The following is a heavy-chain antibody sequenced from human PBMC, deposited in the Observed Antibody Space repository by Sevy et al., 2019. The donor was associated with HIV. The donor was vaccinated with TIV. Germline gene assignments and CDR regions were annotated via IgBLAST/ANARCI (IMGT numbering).Heavy chain of an antibody. J-gene: IGHJ4*02. CDR1: GYIFTSYG. D-gene: IGHD3-16*01. CDR3: ARDRDYDYIWGTFPYRDF. Sequence: ASVKVSCKASGYIFTSYGISWVRQAPGRGLEWVGWISPYKGTTNYEQKFQGRVTMTTDTSTFTVYMQLRSLRSDDTAIYYCARDRDYDYIWGTFPYRDFWGQGTLVTVSS. CDR2: ISPYKGTT. V-gene: IGHV1-18*01.